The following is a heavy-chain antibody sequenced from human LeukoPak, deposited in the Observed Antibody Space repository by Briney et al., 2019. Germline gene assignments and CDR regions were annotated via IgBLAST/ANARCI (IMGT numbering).Heavy chain of an antibody. J-gene: IGHJ3*02. Sequence: ASVKVSCKASGGTFSSYAISWVRQAPGQGLEWMGGIIPIFGTANYAQKFQGRVTITADESTSTAYMELSSLRSEDTAVYYCAENYDSSDAFDIWGQGTVVTVSS. CDR3: AENYDSSDAFDI. CDR2: IIPIFGTA. CDR1: GGTFSSYA. V-gene: IGHV1-69*13. D-gene: IGHD3-22*01.